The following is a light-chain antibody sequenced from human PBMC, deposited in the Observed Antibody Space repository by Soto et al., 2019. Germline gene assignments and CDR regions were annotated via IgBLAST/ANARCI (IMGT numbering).Light chain of an antibody. CDR1: SGFVGSFSL. CDR2: EGH. Sequence: QSALAQPASVSGSPGQSITISCTGTSGFVGSFSLVSWYQQHPGKARKVMISEGHRRPSGVPDRFSGSTSVNSASLTISGVQADAEADYYCCLYIGATNYVFGNATKVTV. CDR3: CLYIGATNYV. J-gene: IGLJ1*01. V-gene: IGLV2-23*01.